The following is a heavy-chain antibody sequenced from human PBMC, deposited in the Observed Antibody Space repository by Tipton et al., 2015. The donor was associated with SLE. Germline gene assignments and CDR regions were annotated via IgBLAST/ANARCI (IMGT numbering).Heavy chain of an antibody. CDR2: ISGHNSNT. V-gene: IGHV1-18*04. Sequence: QVQLVQSGAEVKKPGASVKVSCKASGYSFSNYGINWVRQAPGQGLEWMGWISGHNSNTYYSQTLQDRLTMTTDASTRTAYMELRGLTSDDTAVYYCARGPSLFGDYWGQGTLVTVSS. D-gene: IGHD3-10*01. J-gene: IGHJ4*02. CDR3: ARGPSLFGDY. CDR1: GYSFSNYG.